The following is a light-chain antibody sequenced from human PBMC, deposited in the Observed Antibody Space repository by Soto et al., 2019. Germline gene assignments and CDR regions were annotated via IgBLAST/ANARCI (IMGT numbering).Light chain of an antibody. J-gene: IGKJ5*01. CDR3: QQYHSDPIT. V-gene: IGKV4-1*01. Sequence: DLVLPPSPDSVPVSLGARATVNCKSSQIVLSNNNNYLAWFQQKPGQPPRLFIYWASTRGSGVPDRFSGSGSGTDFTLTISNVEAEDVAIYYCQQYHSDPITFGQGTRLEIK. CDR1: QIVLSNNNNY. CDR2: WAS.